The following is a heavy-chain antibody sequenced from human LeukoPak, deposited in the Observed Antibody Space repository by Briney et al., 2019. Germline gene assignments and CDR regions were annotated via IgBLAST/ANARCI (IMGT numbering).Heavy chain of an antibody. D-gene: IGHD6-19*01. Sequence: ASVKVSCKASGYTFINYAIHWVRQAPGQRLEWLGWINPYNGDTEYSQKLQGRVSITMDTSASTAYMDLSTLRSEDTAVYYCARGSSSDWPLEYWGRGILVTVSS. CDR1: GYTFINYA. CDR2: INPYNGDT. V-gene: IGHV1-3*01. J-gene: IGHJ4*02. CDR3: ARGSSSDWPLEY.